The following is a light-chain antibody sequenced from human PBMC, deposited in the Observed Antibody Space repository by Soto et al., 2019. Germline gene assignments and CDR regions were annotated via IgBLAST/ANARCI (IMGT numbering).Light chain of an antibody. CDR2: GAS. J-gene: IGKJ4*01. Sequence: EIVMTQSPATLSVSPGERATLSCRASQSVNGNLAWYQQRPGQAPRLLIYGASTRATGIPARFSGSGSGTEFTLTISSLLSEDFAVYYCQQYNEWPPLTFGGGTKMEIK. CDR3: QQYNEWPPLT. CDR1: QSVNGN. V-gene: IGKV3-15*01.